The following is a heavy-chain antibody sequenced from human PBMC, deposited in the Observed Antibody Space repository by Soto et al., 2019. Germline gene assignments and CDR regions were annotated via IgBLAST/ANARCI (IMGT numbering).Heavy chain of an antibody. Sequence: SVKVSCKASGGTFSSYTISWVRQAPGQGLEWMGRIIPILGIANYAQKFQGRVTITADKSTSTAYMELSSLRSEDTAVYYCARGAMVAATGLDYWGQGTLVTVSS. CDR3: ARGAMVAATGLDY. J-gene: IGHJ4*02. V-gene: IGHV1-69*02. CDR1: GGTFSSYT. D-gene: IGHD2-15*01. CDR2: IIPILGIA.